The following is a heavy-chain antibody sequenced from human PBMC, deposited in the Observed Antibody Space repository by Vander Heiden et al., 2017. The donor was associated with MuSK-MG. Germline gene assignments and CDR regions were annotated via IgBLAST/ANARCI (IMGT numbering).Heavy chain of an antibody. CDR3: ARVGGMSAYDSRYYYYYMDV. V-gene: IGHV4-34*01. J-gene: IGHJ6*03. CDR1: GGSFSGYY. CDR2: INHSGST. D-gene: IGHD3-22*01. Sequence: QVQLQQWGAGLLKPSETLSLTCAVYGGSFSGYYWSWIRQPPGKGLEWIGEINHSGSTNYNPSIKRRVTISVDTSKNQFSLKLSSVTAAETAVYYCARVGGMSAYDSRYYYYYMDVWGKGTTVTVSS.